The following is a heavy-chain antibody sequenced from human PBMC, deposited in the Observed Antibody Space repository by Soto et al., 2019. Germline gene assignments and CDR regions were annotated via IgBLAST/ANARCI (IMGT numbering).Heavy chain of an antibody. CDR2: IYYSGST. Sequence: SDTLSLTCTVSGGSIGSYYWSWIRQPPGKGLEWIGYIYYSGSTNYNPSLKSRVTISVDTSKNQFSLKLSSVTAADTAVYYCAILKMGRPYYYYGMHVWGQGTTVTVS. V-gene: IGHV4-59*08. CDR1: GGSIGSYY. CDR3: AILKMGRPYYYYGMHV. J-gene: IGHJ6*02. D-gene: IGHD3-10*01.